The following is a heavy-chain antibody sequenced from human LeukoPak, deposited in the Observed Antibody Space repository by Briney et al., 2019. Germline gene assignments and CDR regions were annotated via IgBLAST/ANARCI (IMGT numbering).Heavy chain of an antibody. D-gene: IGHD3-9*01. J-gene: IGHJ4*02. CDR3: ARVDFDWLYFDY. V-gene: IGHV4-59*12. CDR1: GGSMSSYY. Sequence: SETLSLTCTVSGGSMSSYYWSWTRQPPGKGLEWIGYIYYSGTTNYNPSLKSRVTISVDTSKNQFSLKLSSVTAADTAVYYCARVDFDWLYFDYWGQGTLVTVSS. CDR2: IYYSGTT.